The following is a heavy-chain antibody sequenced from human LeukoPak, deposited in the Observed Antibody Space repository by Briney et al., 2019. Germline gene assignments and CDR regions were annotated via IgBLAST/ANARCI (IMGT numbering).Heavy chain of an antibody. J-gene: IGHJ4*02. V-gene: IGHV4-61*01. CDR3: ARGPRGTAMTKIDY. Sequence: PSETLSLTCTVSGGSVSSGSYYWSWIRQPPGKGLEWIGYIYYSGSTNYNPSLKSRVTISVDTSKNQFSLKLSSVTAADTAVYYCARGPRGTAMTKIDYWGQGTLVTVSS. CDR1: GGSVSSGSYY. CDR2: IYYSGST. D-gene: IGHD5-18*01.